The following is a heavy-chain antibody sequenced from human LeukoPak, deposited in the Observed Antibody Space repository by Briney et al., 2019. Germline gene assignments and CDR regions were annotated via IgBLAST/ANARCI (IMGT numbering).Heavy chain of an antibody. J-gene: IGHJ4*02. CDR2: IYYSGST. CDR1: GGSISSSSYY. V-gene: IGHV4-39*07. D-gene: IGHD6-19*01. CDR3: ARGSGHSSGWYGRYYFDY. Sequence: SETLSLTCTVSGGSISSSSYYWGWIRQPPGKGLEWIGSIYYSGSTNYNPSLKSRVTISVDTSKNQFSLKLSSVTAADTAVYYCARGSGHSSGWYGRYYFDYWGQGTLVTVSS.